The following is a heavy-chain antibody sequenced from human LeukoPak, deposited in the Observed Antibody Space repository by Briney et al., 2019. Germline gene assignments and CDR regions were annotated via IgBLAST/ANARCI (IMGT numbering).Heavy chain of an antibody. J-gene: IGHJ4*02. Sequence: PSETLSLTCAVYGGSFSGYYWSWIRQPPGKGLEWIGEINHSGSTNYNPSLKSRVTISVDTSKNQFSLKLSSVTAADTAVYYCGRDRGDYSAYYFDYWGQGTLVTVSS. CDR2: INHSGST. V-gene: IGHV4-34*01. D-gene: IGHD4-17*01. CDR1: GGSFSGYY. CDR3: GRDRGDYSAYYFDY.